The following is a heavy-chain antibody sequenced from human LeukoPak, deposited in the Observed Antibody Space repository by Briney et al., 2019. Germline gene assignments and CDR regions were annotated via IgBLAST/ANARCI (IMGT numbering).Heavy chain of an antibody. Sequence: SETLSLTCTVSGGSIGSSDSFWGWIRQPPGKGLEWIGSIYYSGSTNYNPSLKSRVTISVDTSKNQFSLNLRSVTAADTAVYYCARADYSSSWSHDYFYMDVWGKGTTVTVSS. CDR3: ARADYSSSWSHDYFYMDV. CDR2: IYYSGST. CDR1: GGSIGSSDSF. V-gene: IGHV4-39*07. J-gene: IGHJ6*03. D-gene: IGHD6-13*01.